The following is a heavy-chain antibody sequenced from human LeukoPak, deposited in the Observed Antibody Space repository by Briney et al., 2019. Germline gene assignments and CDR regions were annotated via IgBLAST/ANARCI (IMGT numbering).Heavy chain of an antibody. D-gene: IGHD2-2*01. CDR3: ARLGYCSSTSCYMNWFDP. CDR2: IIPIFGTA. J-gene: IGHJ5*02. CDR1: GGTFSSYA. V-gene: IGHV1-69*05. Sequence: SVKVSCKASGGTFSSYAISWVRQAPGQGLEWMGGIIPIFGTANYAQKFQGRVTITTDKSTSTAYMELSSLRSEDTAVYYCARLGYCSSTSCYMNWFDPWGQGTLVTVSS.